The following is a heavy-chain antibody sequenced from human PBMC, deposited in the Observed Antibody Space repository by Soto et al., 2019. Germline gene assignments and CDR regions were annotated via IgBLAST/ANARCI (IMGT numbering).Heavy chain of an antibody. Sequence: GSRRLSCAASGFTFSSYEMNWVRQAPGKGLEWVSYISSSGSTIYYADSVKGRFTISRDNAKNSLYLQMNSLRAEDTAVYYCARAPTAYYGMDVWGQGTTVTVSS. J-gene: IGHJ6*02. D-gene: IGHD1-26*01. V-gene: IGHV3-48*03. CDR1: GFTFSSYE. CDR3: ARAPTAYYGMDV. CDR2: ISSSGSTI.